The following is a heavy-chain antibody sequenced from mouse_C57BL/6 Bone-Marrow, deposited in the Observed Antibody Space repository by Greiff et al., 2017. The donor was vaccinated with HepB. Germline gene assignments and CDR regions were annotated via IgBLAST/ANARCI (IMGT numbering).Heavy chain of an antibody. CDR2: ISSGGSYT. V-gene: IGHV5-6*01. Sequence: EVQGVESGGDLVKPGGSLKLSCAASGFTFSSYGMSWVRQTPDKRLEWVATISSGGSYTYYPDSVKGRFTISRDNAKNTLYLQMSSLKSEDTAMYYCARPCVRRGFAYWGQGTLVTVSA. J-gene: IGHJ3*01. D-gene: IGHD1-2*01. CDR1: GFTFSSYG. CDR3: ARPCVRRGFAY.